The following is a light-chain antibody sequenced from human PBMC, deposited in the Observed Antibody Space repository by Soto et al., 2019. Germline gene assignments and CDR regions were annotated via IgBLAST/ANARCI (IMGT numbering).Light chain of an antibody. CDR3: QQYNNWPPLT. CDR2: GAS. Sequence: EIVMTQSPATLSVSPGERATLSCRASQSVNSNLAWYQQKPGQAPRLLIYGASTRATGIPARFSGSGSGTEFTLTISSRQSEDFALSYCQQYNNWPPLTFGGGTKVEIK. CDR1: QSVNSN. J-gene: IGKJ4*02. V-gene: IGKV3-15*01.